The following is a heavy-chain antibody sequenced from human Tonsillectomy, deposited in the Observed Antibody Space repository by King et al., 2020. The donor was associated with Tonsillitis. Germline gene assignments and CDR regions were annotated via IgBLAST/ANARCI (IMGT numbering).Heavy chain of an antibody. J-gene: IGHJ2*01. CDR3: ARAPYSNWYFDL. CDR2: ISTSSSYT. CDR1: GFTFSDYY. V-gene: IGHV3-11*05. Sequence: VQLVESGGGLVKPGGSLRLSCGASGFTFSDYYMSWIRQDPGKGLECVSYISTSSSYTNYADSVKGRFTISRDNAKNSLSLQMNSLRVEDTAVYYCARAPYSNWYFDLWGRGTLVTVSS. D-gene: IGHD4-11*01.